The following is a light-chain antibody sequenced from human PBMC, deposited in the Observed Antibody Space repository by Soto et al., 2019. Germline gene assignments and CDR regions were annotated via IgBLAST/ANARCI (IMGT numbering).Light chain of an antibody. V-gene: IGLV2-14*03. CDR1: SSDIGGYNF. J-gene: IGLJ2*01. Sequence: QSALTQPASVSGSPGQSITISCTGTSSDIGGYNFVSWYQQHPGKAPKLMIYDVINRPSGVSNRFSGSKSGNTASLTISGLQAEDEADYYCSSYTRSSTPLFGGGTKLTVL. CDR3: SSYTRSSTPL. CDR2: DVI.